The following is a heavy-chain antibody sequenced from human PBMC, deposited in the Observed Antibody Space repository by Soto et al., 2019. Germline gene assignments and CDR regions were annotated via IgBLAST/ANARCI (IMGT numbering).Heavy chain of an antibody. V-gene: IGHV3-30*18. Sequence: QVQLVESGGDVVQPGRSLRLSCATSGFTFNSYGMHWVRQIPGQGLEWVATISYDGSGKHYADSVKGRFTISRDNSKNTLFLQMNSLRYEDSALYYCAKEVPPTVTTFPKPPYYYFGMDVWGQGTTVTVS. J-gene: IGHJ6*02. CDR3: AKEVPPTVTTFPKPPYYYFGMDV. D-gene: IGHD3-3*01. CDR1: GFTFNSYG. CDR2: ISYDGSGK.